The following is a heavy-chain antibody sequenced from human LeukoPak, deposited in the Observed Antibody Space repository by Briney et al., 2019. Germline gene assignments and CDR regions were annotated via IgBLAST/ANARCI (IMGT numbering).Heavy chain of an antibody. CDR1: GASISDYY. J-gene: IGHJ4*02. CDR3: ARHDNRGYYSLHY. Sequence: SETLSPSRTVSGASISDYYWSWIRQPPGKGLEWIGFGHYTGSSNYNPSLKSRVTTSVDTSKSQFSLKLISVTAADTAVYYCARHDNRGYYSLHYWGQGALVTVSS. V-gene: IGHV4-59*08. CDR2: GHYTGSS. D-gene: IGHD3-22*01.